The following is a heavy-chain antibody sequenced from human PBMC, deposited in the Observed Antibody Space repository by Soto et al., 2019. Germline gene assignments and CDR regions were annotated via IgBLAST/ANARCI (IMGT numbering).Heavy chain of an antibody. CDR2: IIPIPGTA. Sequence: QVQLVQSGAEVKKPGSSVKVSCKASGGTFGSYAISWVRQAPGQGLEWMGGIIPIPGTANYAQKFQGRVTIAADESTSTAYMELSSLRSEDTAVYYCARSQGSSTSLEIYYYYYYGMDAWGQGTTVTVSS. D-gene: IGHD2-2*01. CDR3: ARSQGSSTSLEIYYYYYYGMDA. J-gene: IGHJ6*02. CDR1: GGTFGSYA. V-gene: IGHV1-69*01.